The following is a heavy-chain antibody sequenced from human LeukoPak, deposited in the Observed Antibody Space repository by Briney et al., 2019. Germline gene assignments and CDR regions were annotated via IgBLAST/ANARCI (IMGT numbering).Heavy chain of an antibody. CDR2: INHSGST. J-gene: IGHJ4*02. V-gene: IGHV4-34*01. Sequence: SETLSLTCIVYGGSFSAHYWAWIRQPPGKGLEWIGEINHSGSTNYNLSLKSRVTISVDTSKSQFSLNLNSVTAADTAVYYCARGPRISEMATITWYFNYWGQGTLVTVSS. CDR3: ARGPRISEMATITWYFNY. D-gene: IGHD5-24*01. CDR1: GGSFSAHY.